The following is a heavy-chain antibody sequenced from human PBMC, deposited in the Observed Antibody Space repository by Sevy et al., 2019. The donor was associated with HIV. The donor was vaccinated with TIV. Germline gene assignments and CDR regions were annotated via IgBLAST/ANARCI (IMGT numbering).Heavy chain of an antibody. D-gene: IGHD3-3*01. V-gene: IGHV3-23*01. J-gene: IGHJ6*02. CDR2: ISDSGRST. Sequence: GGSLRLSCAGSGFTFSTYAMTWVHQAPGKGLQWVSVISDSGRSTYYADSVQGRVTISRDNSKNTMQLHMNSLRVEDAATYDCERRPDFGVIIPTGVLGVWGQGTTVTVSS. CDR1: GFTFSTYA. CDR3: ERRPDFGVIIPTGVLGV.